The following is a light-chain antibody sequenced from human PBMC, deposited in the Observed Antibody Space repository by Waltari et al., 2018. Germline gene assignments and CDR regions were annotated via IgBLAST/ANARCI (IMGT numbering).Light chain of an antibody. CDR2: EVS. CDR3: SSYTSSSTFSVV. CDR1: SRDVGGYNY. Sequence: QSALTQPASVSGSPGQSITTSCTGTSRDVGGYNYVSWSQQHPGKAPKLMIYEVSNRPSGVSNRFSGSKSGNTASLTISGLQAEDEADYSCSSYTSSSTFSVVFGGGTKLTVL. J-gene: IGLJ2*01. V-gene: IGLV2-14*01.